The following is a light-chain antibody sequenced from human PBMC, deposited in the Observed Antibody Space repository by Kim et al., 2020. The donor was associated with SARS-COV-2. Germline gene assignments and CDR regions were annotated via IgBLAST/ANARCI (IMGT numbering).Light chain of an antibody. CDR2: GQI. Sequence: ALGQTVRITCQGDSLRNYYASWYQQKPGQAPLLVIYGQINRPSGIPDRFSGSSSGNTASLTITGAQAEDEADYYCHSRDSSGTHQVFGGGTKVTVL. V-gene: IGLV3-19*01. CDR3: HSRDSSGTHQV. J-gene: IGLJ3*02. CDR1: SLRNYY.